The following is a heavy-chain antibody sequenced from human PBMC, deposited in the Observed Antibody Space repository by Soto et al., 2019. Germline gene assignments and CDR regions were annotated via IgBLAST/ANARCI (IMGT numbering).Heavy chain of an antibody. CDR1: GGTFSSYA. D-gene: IGHD6-6*01. Sequence: ASVKVSCKASGGTFSSYAISWVRQAPGQGLEWMGGIIPIFGTANYAQKFQGRVTITADKSTSTAYMELSSLRSEDTAVYYCARGSSSSWYFDYWGQGTLVTVSS. V-gene: IGHV1-69*06. CDR3: ARGSSSSWYFDY. CDR2: IIPIFGTA. J-gene: IGHJ4*02.